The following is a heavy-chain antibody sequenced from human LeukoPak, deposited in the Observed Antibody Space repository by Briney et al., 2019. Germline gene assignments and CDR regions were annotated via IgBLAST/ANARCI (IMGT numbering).Heavy chain of an antibody. CDR3: ARDPPYYYDSSGYYQGYFDY. J-gene: IGHJ4*02. Sequence: PGXSLRLSCAASGFTFSSYGMHWVRQAPGQGLEWVAVIWYDGSNKYYADSVKGRFTISRDNSKNTLYLQMNSLRAEDTAVYYCARDPPYYYDSSGYYQGYFDYWGQGTLVTVXS. D-gene: IGHD3-22*01. CDR1: GFTFSSYG. CDR2: IWYDGSNK. V-gene: IGHV3-33*01.